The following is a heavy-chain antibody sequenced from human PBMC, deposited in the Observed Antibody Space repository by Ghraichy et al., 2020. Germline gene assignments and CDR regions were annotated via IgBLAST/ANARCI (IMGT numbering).Heavy chain of an antibody. CDR1: GFTVSSYG. V-gene: IGHV3-33*01. Sequence: GGSLRLSCAASGFTVSSYGMHWVRQAPGKGLEWVAVIWFDGKNKYYADSVKGRFTISRDTSKNTLYLQVNSLRVEDTAMYYCARDTSMVIFDYWGQGTLVTVSS. D-gene: IGHD5-18*01. J-gene: IGHJ4*02. CDR3: ARDTSMVIFDY. CDR2: IWFDGKNK.